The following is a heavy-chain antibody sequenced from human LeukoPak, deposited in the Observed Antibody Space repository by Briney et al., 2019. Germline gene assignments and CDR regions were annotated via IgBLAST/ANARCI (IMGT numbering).Heavy chain of an antibody. J-gene: IGHJ3*02. CDR3: AKSPTVDAAFDI. CDR2: IGYTGDST. V-gene: IGHV3-23*01. Sequence: PGGSLILSCAASGFTFSSYAMNWVRQAPGKGLEWVSGIGYTGDSTFYADSGKGRLTVSRDSSKTTLFLNMNSLRAEDAALYYCAKSPTVDAAFDIWGQGTMVTVSS. CDR1: GFTFSSYA. D-gene: IGHD4-23*01.